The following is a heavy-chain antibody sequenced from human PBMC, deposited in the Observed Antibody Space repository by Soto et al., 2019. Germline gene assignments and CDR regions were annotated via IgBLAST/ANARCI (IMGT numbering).Heavy chain of an antibody. J-gene: IGHJ6*02. CDR2: INAGSGNT. V-gene: IGHV1-3*01. CDR1: GYTFTSYA. Sequence: ASVKVSCKASGYTFTSYAMHWVRQAPGQRLEWMGWINAGSGNTKYSQKFQGRVTITRDTSASTAYMELSSLRSEDTAVYYCARDRLTMVRGVTIYYYYGMDVWGQGTTVTVSS. D-gene: IGHD3-10*01. CDR3: ARDRLTMVRGVTIYYYYGMDV.